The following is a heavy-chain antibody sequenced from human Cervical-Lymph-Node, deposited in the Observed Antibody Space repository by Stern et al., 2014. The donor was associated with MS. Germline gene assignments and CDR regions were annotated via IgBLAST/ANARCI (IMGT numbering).Heavy chain of an antibody. CDR3: AKDGSITIFGHFDY. V-gene: IGHV3-30*01. D-gene: IGHD3-3*01. J-gene: IGHJ4*02. CDR2: ISYDGNHK. CDR1: GFTFSSYA. Sequence: VQLEESGGGVVQPGRSLRLSCAVSGFTFSSYAIHWVRQAPGKGLEWVALISYDGNHKYYADSVKGRFTISRDNSKNTLYLQMNSLRAEDTAVYYCAKDGSITIFGHFDYWGQGTLVTVSS.